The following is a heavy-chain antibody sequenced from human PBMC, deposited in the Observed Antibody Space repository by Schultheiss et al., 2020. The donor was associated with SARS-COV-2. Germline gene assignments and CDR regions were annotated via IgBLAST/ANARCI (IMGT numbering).Heavy chain of an antibody. CDR3: ARHGNGFH. CDR2: INHSGST. D-gene: IGHD1-1*01. Sequence: GSLRLSCAVSGGSFNDYYWSWVRQAPGKGLEWIGEINHSGSTNYNPSLKSRVTISVDTSKNQFSLKLSSVTAADTAVYYCARHGNGFHWGQGTLVTVSS. V-gene: IGHV4-34*01. CDR1: GGSFNDYY. J-gene: IGHJ4*02.